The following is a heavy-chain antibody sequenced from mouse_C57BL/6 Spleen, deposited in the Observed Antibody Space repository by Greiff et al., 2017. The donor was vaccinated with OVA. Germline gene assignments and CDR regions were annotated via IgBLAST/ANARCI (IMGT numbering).Heavy chain of an antibody. CDR1: GYAFSSSW. Sequence: QVQLQQSGPELVKPGASVKISCKASGYAFSSSWMNWVKQRPGKGLEWIGRIYPGDGDTNYNGKFKGKATLTADKSSSTAYMQLSSLTSEDSAVYFCATTAQRHYAMDYWGQGTSVTVSS. D-gene: IGHD3-1*01. J-gene: IGHJ4*01. V-gene: IGHV1-82*01. CDR2: IYPGDGDT. CDR3: ATTAQRHYAMDY.